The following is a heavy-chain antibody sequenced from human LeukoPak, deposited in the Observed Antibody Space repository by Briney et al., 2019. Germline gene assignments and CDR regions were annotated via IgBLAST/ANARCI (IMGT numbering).Heavy chain of an antibody. J-gene: IGHJ3*02. CDR2: IYSGGGT. D-gene: IGHD1-26*01. CDR3: AGDTSGSPGAFDI. Sequence: GGSLRLSCAASGFTVSGNYLNWVRQAPGEGLEWVSVIYSGGGTYYADSVKGRFTISRDNSKNTLYLQMNSLRAEDTAVYYCAGDTSGSPGAFDIWGQGTMVTVSS. CDR1: GFTVSGNY. V-gene: IGHV3-66*01.